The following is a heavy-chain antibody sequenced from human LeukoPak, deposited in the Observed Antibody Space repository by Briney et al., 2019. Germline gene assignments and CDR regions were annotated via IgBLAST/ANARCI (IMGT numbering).Heavy chain of an antibody. CDR1: GFTFSSYA. CDR3: AKASTYYYGSGSYYYVH. J-gene: IGHJ4*02. V-gene: IGHV3-23*01. D-gene: IGHD3-10*01. Sequence: GGSLRLSCAASGFTFSSYAMSWVRQAPGKGLEWVSAISGSGGSTYYADSVKGRFTISRDNSKNTLYLQMNSLRAEDTAVYYCAKASTYYYGSGSYYYVHWGQGTLVTVSS. CDR2: ISGSGGST.